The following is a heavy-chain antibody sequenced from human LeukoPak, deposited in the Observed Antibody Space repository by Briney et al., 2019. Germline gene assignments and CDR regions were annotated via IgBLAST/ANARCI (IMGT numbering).Heavy chain of an antibody. V-gene: IGHV4-61*02. D-gene: IGHD3-3*01. Sequence: SETLSLTCTVSGGSISSGSYYWSWIRQPAGKGLEWIGRIYTSGSTNYNPSLKSRVTISVDTSKNQFSLKLSSVTAADTAVYYCASDFGVVTQERDDAFDIWGQGTMVTVSS. CDR3: ASDFGVVTQERDDAFDI. CDR2: IYTSGST. CDR1: GGSISSGSYY. J-gene: IGHJ3*02.